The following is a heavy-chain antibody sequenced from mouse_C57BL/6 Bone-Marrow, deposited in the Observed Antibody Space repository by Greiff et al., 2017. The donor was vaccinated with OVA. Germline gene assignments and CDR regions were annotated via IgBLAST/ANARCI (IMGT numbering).Heavy chain of an antibody. J-gene: IGHJ3*01. Sequence: DVKLVESGGGLVKPGGSLKLSCAASGFTFSDYGMHWVRQAPEKGLEWVAYISSGSSTIYYADTVKGRFTISRDNAKNTLFLQMTSLRSEDTAMYYCARKAHYYYGSSGAWFAYWGQGTLVTVSA. D-gene: IGHD1-1*01. CDR2: ISSGSSTI. V-gene: IGHV5-17*01. CDR3: ARKAHYYYGSSGAWFAY. CDR1: GFTFSDYG.